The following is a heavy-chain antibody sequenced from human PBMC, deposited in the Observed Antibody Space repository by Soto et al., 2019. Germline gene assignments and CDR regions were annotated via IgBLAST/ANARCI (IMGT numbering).Heavy chain of an antibody. Sequence: SETLSLTCAVYGGSFSGYYWSWIRQPPGKGLEWIGEINHSGSTNYNPSLKSRVTISVDTSKNQFSLKLSSVTAADTAVYYCARGHRVRDIDLASDYWGQGTLVTVSS. D-gene: IGHD2-15*01. J-gene: IGHJ4*02. V-gene: IGHV4-34*01. CDR2: INHSGST. CDR3: ARGHRVRDIDLASDY. CDR1: GGSFSGYY.